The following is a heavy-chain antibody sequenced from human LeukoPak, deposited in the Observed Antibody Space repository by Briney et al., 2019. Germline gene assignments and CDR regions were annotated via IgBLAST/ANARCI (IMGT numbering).Heavy chain of an antibody. D-gene: IGHD1-26*01. CDR3: ARDEVGANGVDY. J-gene: IGHJ4*02. CDR2: IIPILGIA. Sequence: ASVKVSCKASRGTFSSYTISWVRQAPGQGLEWMGRIIPILGIANYAQKFQGRVTITADKSTSTAYMELSSLRSEDTAVYYCARDEVGANGVDYWGQGTLVTVSS. V-gene: IGHV1-69*04. CDR1: RGTFSSYT.